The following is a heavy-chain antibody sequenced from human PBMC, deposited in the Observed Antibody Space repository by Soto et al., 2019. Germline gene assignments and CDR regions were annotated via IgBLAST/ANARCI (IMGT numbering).Heavy chain of an antibody. CDR2: ISGSGGST. J-gene: IGHJ6*03. V-gene: IGHV3-23*01. CDR1: GFTFTSYA. D-gene: IGHD1-1*01. Sequence: EVQLLESGGGLVQPGGSLRLSCAASGFTFTSYAMSWVRQAPGKGLEWVSTISGSGGSTYYADSVKGRFTISRDNSKNTLYLHINSLRAEDTALYYCARNIASTTFYYYYYMDVWGKGTTVTVSS. CDR3: ARNIASTTFYYYYYMDV.